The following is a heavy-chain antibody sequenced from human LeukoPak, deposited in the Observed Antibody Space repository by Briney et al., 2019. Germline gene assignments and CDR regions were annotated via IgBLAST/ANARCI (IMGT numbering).Heavy chain of an antibody. V-gene: IGHV4-61*02. D-gene: IGHD3-16*01. Sequence: PSETLSLTCTVSGGSISSGSYYWSWIRQPAGKGLEWIGRIYSSGSTNYNPSLKSRVTISLDTSKNQFSLKLSSVTAADTAVYYCARGPHRGGSGPLYYYYYYMDVWGKGTTVTVSS. J-gene: IGHJ6*03. CDR3: ARGPHRGGSGPLYYYYYYMDV. CDR1: GGSISSGSYY. CDR2: IYSSGST.